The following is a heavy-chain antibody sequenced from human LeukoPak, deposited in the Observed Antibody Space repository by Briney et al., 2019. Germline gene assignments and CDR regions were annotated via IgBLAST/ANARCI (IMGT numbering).Heavy chain of an antibody. CDR1: GGSISSSSYY. D-gene: IGHD5-24*01. CDR3: ARDNPGYNYGFDY. Sequence: PSETLSLTCTVSGGSISSSSYYWGWIRQPAGKGLEWIGRIYTSGSTNYNPSLKSRVTISVDTSKNQFSLKLSSVTAADTAVYYCARDNPGYNYGFDYWGQGTLVTVSS. J-gene: IGHJ4*02. CDR2: IYTSGST. V-gene: IGHV4-61*02.